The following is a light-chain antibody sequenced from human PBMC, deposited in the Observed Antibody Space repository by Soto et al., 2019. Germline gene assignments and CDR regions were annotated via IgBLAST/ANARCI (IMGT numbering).Light chain of an antibody. V-gene: IGLV1-51*01. Sequence: QSVLTQPPSVSAAPGQTVTISCSGGSSNLGNNYVSWYQQLPGTAPKLLIYDNNKRPSGIPDRFSGSKSGTSATLGITGLQTGDEADYYCGTWDSSLSAVVFGGGTKLTVL. CDR3: GTWDSSLSAVV. CDR1: SSNLGNNY. J-gene: IGLJ2*01. CDR2: DNN.